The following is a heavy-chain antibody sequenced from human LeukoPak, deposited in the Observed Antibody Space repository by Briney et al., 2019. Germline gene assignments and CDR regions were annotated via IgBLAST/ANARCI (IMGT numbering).Heavy chain of an antibody. Sequence: PGGSLRLSCAASGFTFTTYWMTWVRQAPGKGLEWVASIKQDGSEKFYVDSVKGRFAISRDNAKNSLSLQMNSLRAEDTAVYYCARERTYSSAWTPLDYFDYWGQGTLVTVSS. CDR1: GFTFTTYW. CDR3: ARERTYSSAWTPLDYFDY. D-gene: IGHD6-19*01. J-gene: IGHJ4*02. V-gene: IGHV3-7*01. CDR2: IKQDGSEK.